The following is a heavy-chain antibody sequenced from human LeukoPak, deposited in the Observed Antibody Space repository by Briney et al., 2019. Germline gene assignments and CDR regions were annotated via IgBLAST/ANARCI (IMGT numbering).Heavy chain of an antibody. D-gene: IGHD1-26*01. J-gene: IGHJ4*02. CDR2: MNPNSGNT. CDR1: GYTFTSYD. CDR3: ARYHKGIVAATHFDY. V-gene: IGHV1-8*01. Sequence: GASVKVSCKASGYTFTSYDINWVRQATGQGLEWMGWMNPNSGNTGYAQKFQGRVTMTRNTSISTAYMELSSLGSEDTAVYYCARYHKGIVAATHFDYWGQGTPVTVSS.